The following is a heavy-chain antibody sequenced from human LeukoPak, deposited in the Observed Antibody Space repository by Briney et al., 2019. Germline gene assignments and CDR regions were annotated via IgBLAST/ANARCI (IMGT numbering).Heavy chain of an antibody. V-gene: IGHV3-23*01. CDR2: IGHTLGST. D-gene: IGHD3-10*01. J-gene: IGHJ4*02. Sequence: PGGSLRLSCAPSGFTVSDYAMSWVRQAPGKGLEWASSIGHTLGSTYYTESVKGRFIISRDSSKNTVFLRMNSLRADDTAVYYCAKDPFYYGTGGPTWGQGTLVTVSS. CDR3: AKDPFYYGTGGPT. CDR1: GFTVSDYA.